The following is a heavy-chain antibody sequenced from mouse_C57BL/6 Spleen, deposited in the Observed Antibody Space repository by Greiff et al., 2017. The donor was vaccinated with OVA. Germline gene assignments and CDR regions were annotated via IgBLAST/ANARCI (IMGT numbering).Heavy chain of an antibody. CDR2: ISYDGSN. D-gene: IGHD4-1*02. CDR1: GYSITSGYY. CDR3: ARVPTVAWFAY. J-gene: IGHJ3*01. Sequence: EVKLQESGPGLVKPSQSLSLTCSVTGYSITSGYYWNWIRQFPGNKLEWMGYISYDGSNNYNPSLKNRISITRDTSKNQFFLKLNSVTTEDTATYYCARVPTVAWFAYWGQGTLVTVSA. V-gene: IGHV3-6*01.